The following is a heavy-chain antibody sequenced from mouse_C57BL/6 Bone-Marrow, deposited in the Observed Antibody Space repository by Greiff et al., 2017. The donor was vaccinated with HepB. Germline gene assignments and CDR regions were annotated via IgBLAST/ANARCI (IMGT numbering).Heavy chain of an antibody. J-gene: IGHJ3*01. CDR3: ARGGYSRFAY. CDR2: ISYDGSN. V-gene: IGHV3-6*01. Sequence: EVKLVESGPGLVKPSQSLSLTCSVTGYSITSGYYWNWIRQFPGNQLEWMGYISYDGSNNYNPSLKNRISITRDTSKNQFFLKLNSVTTEDTATYYCARGGYSRFAYWGQGTLVTVSA. D-gene: IGHD2-3*01. CDR1: GYSITSGYY.